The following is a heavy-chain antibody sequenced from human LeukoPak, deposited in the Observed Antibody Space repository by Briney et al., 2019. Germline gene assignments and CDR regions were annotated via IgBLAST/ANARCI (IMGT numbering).Heavy chain of an antibody. V-gene: IGHV1-46*01. CDR1: GYTFTGYY. CDR3: ARFRRTIAAPADAFDI. D-gene: IGHD6-13*01. J-gene: IGHJ3*02. Sequence: ASVKVSSKASGYTFTGYYMHWVRQAPGQGLEWMGIINPSGGSTSYAQKFQGRVTMTRDTSTSTVYMELSSLRSEDTAVYYCARFRRTIAAPADAFDIWGQGTMVTVSS. CDR2: INPSGGST.